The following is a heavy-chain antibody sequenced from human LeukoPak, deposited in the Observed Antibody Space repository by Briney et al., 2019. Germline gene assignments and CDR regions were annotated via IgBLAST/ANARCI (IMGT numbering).Heavy chain of an antibody. CDR2: FDPEDGET. V-gene: IGHV1-24*01. D-gene: IGHD2-21*01. J-gene: IGHJ4*02. CDR3: ARASSYCGGDCYSSDY. Sequence: GASVKVSCKVSGYTLTELSMHWVRQAPGKGLEWMGGFDPEDGETIYAQKFQGSVTMTEDTSTDTAYMELSSLRSEDTAVYYCARASSYCGGDCYSSDYWGQGTLVTVSS. CDR1: GYTLTELS.